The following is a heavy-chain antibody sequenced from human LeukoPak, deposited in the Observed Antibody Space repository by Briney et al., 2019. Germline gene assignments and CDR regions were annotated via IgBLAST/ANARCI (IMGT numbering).Heavy chain of an antibody. CDR2: IIPIFGTA. Sequence: SVKVSCKASGGTFSSYAISWVRQAPGQGLEWMGGIIPIFGTANYAQKFQGRVTVTTDESTSTAYIELSRLRSEDTAVYYWARAATQYCSSTSRYLNYWGQGTLVTVSS. CDR1: GGTFSSYA. V-gene: IGHV1-69*05. J-gene: IGHJ4*02. D-gene: IGHD2-2*01. CDR3: ARAATQYCSSTSRYLNY.